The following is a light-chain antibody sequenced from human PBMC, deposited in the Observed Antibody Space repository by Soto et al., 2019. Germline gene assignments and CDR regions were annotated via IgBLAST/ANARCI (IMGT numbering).Light chain of an antibody. V-gene: IGLV1-40*01. CDR3: QSWDSSLSVL. CDR1: RSNIGGGYD. Sequence: QSVLTQPPSVSGAPGQRVTISCTGSRSNIGGGYDVHWYQQSPGTAPRLLIYANNNRPSGVPDRFSGSKSGTSASLAITGLQAEDEADYYCQSWDSSLSVLFGGGTKVTVL. J-gene: IGLJ2*01. CDR2: ANN.